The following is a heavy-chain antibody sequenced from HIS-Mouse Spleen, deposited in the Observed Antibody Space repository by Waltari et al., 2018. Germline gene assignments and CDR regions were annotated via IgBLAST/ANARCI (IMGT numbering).Heavy chain of an antibody. CDR3: ARDGARLRLILLGYFDY. V-gene: IGHV3-30*04. CDR1: GFTFSSYA. D-gene: IGHD5-12*01. J-gene: IGHJ4*02. CDR2: ISYDGSNK. Sequence: QVQLVESGGGVVQPGRSLRLSCAASGFTFSSYAMHWVRQAPGKGLEWVAVISYDGSNKYYADSVKGRFTISRDNSKNTLYLQMNSLRAEDTAVYYCARDGARLRLILLGYFDYWGQGTLVTVSS.